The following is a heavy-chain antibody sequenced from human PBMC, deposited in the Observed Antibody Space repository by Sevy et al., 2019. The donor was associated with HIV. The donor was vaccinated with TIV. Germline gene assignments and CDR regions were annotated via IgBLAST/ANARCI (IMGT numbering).Heavy chain of an antibody. D-gene: IGHD2-2*01. J-gene: IGHJ6*02. V-gene: IGHV1-8*01. CDR2: MNPNSGNT. Sequence: ASVKVSCRASGYTFTSYDINWVRQATGQGLEWMGWMNPNSGNTGYAQKFQGRVTMTRNTSISTAYMELSSRRSEDTAVYYCARFLSTSYYYYYAMDVWGQGTTVTVSS. CDR3: ARFLSTSYYYYYAMDV. CDR1: GYTFTSYD.